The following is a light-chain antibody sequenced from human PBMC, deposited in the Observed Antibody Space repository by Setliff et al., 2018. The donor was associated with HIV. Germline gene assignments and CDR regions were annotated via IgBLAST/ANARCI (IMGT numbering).Light chain of an antibody. CDR1: SSDVGGYNY. CDR2: DVS. CDR3: SSHTSSTTLPYV. J-gene: IGLJ1*01. V-gene: IGLV2-14*03. Sequence: QSALTQPASVSGSPGQSITISCTGTSSDVGGYNYVSWYRQHPGKAPKLMIYDVSNRPSGVSNRFSGSKSGNTASLTISGLQAEDGADYYCSSHTSSTTLPYVFGTGTKVTVL.